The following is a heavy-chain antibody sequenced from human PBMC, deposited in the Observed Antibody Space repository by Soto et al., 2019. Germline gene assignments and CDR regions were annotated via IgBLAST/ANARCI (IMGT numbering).Heavy chain of an antibody. J-gene: IGHJ5*02. CDR1: GGSISSYY. CDR3: ARKGGDYYDSSGYYPYSSWFDP. D-gene: IGHD3-22*01. Sequence: PSETLSLTCTVSGGSISSYYWSWIRQPPGKGLEWIGYIYYSGSTNYNPSLKSRVTISVDTSKNQFSLKLSSVTAADTAVYYCARKGGDYYDSSGYYPYSSWFDPWGQGTLVTVSS. V-gene: IGHV4-59*01. CDR2: IYYSGST.